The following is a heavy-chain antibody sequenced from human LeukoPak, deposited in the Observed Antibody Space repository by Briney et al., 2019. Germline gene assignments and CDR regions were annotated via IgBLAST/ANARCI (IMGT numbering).Heavy chain of an antibody. CDR3: ARGRADAFDI. J-gene: IGHJ3*02. CDR2: IYTSGST. Sequence: KPSETLSLTCTVSGGSISSYYWSWIRQPPGKGLEWIGLIYTSGSTNYNPSLKSRVTRSVDTSKNQFCLKLSSVTAADTAVYYCARGRADAFDIWGQGTMVTVSS. V-gene: IGHV4-4*07. CDR1: GGSISSYY.